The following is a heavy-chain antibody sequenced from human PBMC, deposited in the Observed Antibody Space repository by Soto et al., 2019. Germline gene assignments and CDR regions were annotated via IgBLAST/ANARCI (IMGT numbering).Heavy chain of an antibody. CDR2: IYYSGST. CDR3: ASYGSSWYGEEDY. CDR1: GGSISSSSYY. Sequence: SETLSLTCTVSGGSISSSSYYWGWIRQPPGKGLEWIGSIYYSGSTYYNPSLKSRVTISVDTSKNQFSLKLSSVTAADTAVYYCASYGSSWYGEEDYWGQGTLVTVSS. J-gene: IGHJ4*02. V-gene: IGHV4-39*01. D-gene: IGHD6-13*01.